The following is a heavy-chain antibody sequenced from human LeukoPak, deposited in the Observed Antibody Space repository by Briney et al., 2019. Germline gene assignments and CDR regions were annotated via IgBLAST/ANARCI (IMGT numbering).Heavy chain of an antibody. Sequence: PGGSLRLSCAASGFTFSSYAMSWVRPAPGKGLEWVSAISGSGGSTYYADSVKGRFTISRDNSKNTLYLQMNSLRAEDTAVYYCAKEREYYDFWSGYCTGGYYFDYWGQGTLVTVSS. J-gene: IGHJ4*02. D-gene: IGHD3-3*01. CDR2: ISGSGGST. CDR3: AKEREYYDFWSGYCTGGYYFDY. V-gene: IGHV3-23*01. CDR1: GFTFSSYA.